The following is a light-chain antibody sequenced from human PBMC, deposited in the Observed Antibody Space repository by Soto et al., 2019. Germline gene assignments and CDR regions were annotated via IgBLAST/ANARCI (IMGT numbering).Light chain of an antibody. J-gene: IGLJ3*02. V-gene: IGLV2-14*01. Sequence: QSALTQPASVSGAPGQWITISCSGSSSDIGGYNYVSWYQHHPGKVPKVIIYEVSNRPSGVSNRFTGSKSGNTASLTISGLQAEDEADYYCCSYTSSADLVFGGGTKLTVL. CDR3: CSYTSSADLV. CDR1: SSDIGGYNY. CDR2: EVS.